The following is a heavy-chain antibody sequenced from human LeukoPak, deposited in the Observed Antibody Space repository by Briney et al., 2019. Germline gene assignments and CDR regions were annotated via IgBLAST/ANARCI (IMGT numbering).Heavy chain of an antibody. J-gene: IGHJ4*02. CDR2: IDGHSGII. D-gene: IGHD3-10*01. V-gene: IGHV3-48*01. CDR3: ARDMWGVHGYDYGYNFDS. Sequence: GGSLRLSCAASGFTFTMFGMNWVRRAPGKGLEWVSYIDGHSGIIYYADSVQGRFTISRDNAKDSVFLQMNGLRVDDTAVYYCARDMWGVHGYDYGYNFDSWGQGTLVIVSS. CDR1: GFTFTMFG.